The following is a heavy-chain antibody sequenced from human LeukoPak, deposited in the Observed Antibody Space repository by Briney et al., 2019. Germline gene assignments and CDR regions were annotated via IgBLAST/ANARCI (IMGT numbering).Heavy chain of an antibody. V-gene: IGHV4-59*01. CDR2: IYYSGST. J-gene: IGHJ4*02. CDR3: ARGSIRGVTSPFDY. Sequence: SETLSLTCTFSGGSISNYYWSWIRQPPGKGLEWIGYIYYSGSTNYNPSLKSRVTISIDTSKNQFSLKLSSVTAADTAVYYCARGSIRGVTSPFDYWGQGTLVTVSS. D-gene: IGHD3-10*01. CDR1: GGSISNYY.